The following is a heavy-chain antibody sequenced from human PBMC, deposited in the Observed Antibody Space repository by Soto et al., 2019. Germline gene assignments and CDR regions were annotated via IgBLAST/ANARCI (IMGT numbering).Heavy chain of an antibody. CDR2: IDPSDSYT. V-gene: IGHV5-10-1*01. CDR3: ARLPYYDSSGYYLGVYYYYGMDV. CDR1: GYSFTSYW. D-gene: IGHD3-22*01. Sequence: GESLKISCKGSGYSFTSYWISWVRQMPGKGLEWMGRIDPSDSYTNYSPSFQGHVTISADKSISTAYLQWSSLKASDTAMYYCARLPYYDSSGYYLGVYYYYGMDVWGQGTTVTVSS. J-gene: IGHJ6*02.